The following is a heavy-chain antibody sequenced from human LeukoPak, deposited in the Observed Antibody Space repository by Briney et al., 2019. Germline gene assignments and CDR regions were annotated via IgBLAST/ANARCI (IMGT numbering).Heavy chain of an antibody. CDR1: GFTFSSYG. CDR2: ISYDGSNK. D-gene: IGHD6-19*01. CDR3: AKVEDSSGWVDY. J-gene: IGHJ4*02. Sequence: PGGSLRLSCAASGFTFSSYGMHWVRQAPGKGLKWVAVISYDGSNKYYADSVKGRFTISRDNSKNTLYLQMNSLRAEDTAVYYCAKVEDSSGWVDYWGQGTLVTVSS. V-gene: IGHV3-30*18.